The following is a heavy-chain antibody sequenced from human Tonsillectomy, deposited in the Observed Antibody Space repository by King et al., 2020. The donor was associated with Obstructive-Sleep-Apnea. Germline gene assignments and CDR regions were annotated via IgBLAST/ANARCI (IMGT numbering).Heavy chain of an antibody. Sequence: QLQESGPGLVKPSETLSLTCTVSGGSINSYYWSWIRQPAGKGLEWIGRIYTSGGTNYNPSLKSRVTLSVDTSTNQFSPKLSSVTAADTAVYYCARDGSVGWFDSWGQGTLVTVSS. D-gene: IGHD2-15*01. CDR2: IYTSGGT. V-gene: IGHV4-4*07. J-gene: IGHJ5*01. CDR3: ARDGSVGWFDS. CDR1: GGSINSYY.